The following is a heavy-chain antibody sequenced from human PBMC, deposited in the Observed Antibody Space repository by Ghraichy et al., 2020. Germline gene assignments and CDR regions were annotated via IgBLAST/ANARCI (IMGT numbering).Heavy chain of an antibody. CDR1: GFTFSDAW. V-gene: IGHV3-15*01. J-gene: IGHJ4*02. Sequence: GGSLRLSCVASGFTFSDAWMSWVRQAPGKGLEWIGRLKSKAAGGTTDYGTPVKGRFTISRDDSKNTVYLQMNNLKTEDAAVYYCTWMSISTSPTFWGQGTLVTVSS. CDR3: TWMSISTSPTF. D-gene: IGHD5-12*01. CDR2: LKSKAAGGTT.